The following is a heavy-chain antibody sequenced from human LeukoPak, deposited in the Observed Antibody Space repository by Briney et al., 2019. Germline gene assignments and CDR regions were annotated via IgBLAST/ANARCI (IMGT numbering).Heavy chain of an antibody. CDR3: ARFQEAAGTHYYYYYGMDV. D-gene: IGHD6-13*01. CDR2: IYYSGST. CDR1: GGSTSSYY. V-gene: IGHV4-59*01. J-gene: IGHJ6*02. Sequence: SETLSLTCTVSGGSTSSYYWSWIRHPPEKGLEWIGYIYYSGSTNSNPSLKSRVTISVDTSKNQFSLKLSSVTAADMAVYYCARFQEAAGTHYYYYYGMDVGGQGPTVTVSS.